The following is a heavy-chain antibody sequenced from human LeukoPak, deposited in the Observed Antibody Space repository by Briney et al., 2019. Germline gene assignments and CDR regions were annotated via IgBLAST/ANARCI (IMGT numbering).Heavy chain of an antibody. CDR3: AKVRNYYGSGSTDY. J-gene: IGHJ4*02. CDR2: ISGSGGST. CDR1: GFTFSSYA. D-gene: IGHD3-10*01. Sequence: GGSLRLSCGACGFTFSSYAMSGVREAPGKGLEWVSAISGSGGSTYYADSVKGRFTISRDNSKNTLYLQMNSLRAEDTAVYYCAKVRNYYGSGSTDYWGQGTLVTVSS. V-gene: IGHV3-23*01.